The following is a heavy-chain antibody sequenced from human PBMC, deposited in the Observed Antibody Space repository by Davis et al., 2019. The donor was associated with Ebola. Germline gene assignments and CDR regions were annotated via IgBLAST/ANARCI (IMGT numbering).Heavy chain of an antibody. CDR3: AREPGSWYRITGPGMDV. V-gene: IGHV1-69*13. Sequence: SVKVSCKASVGTFSSYAISWVRQAPGQGLELMGGIIPMFGPANYARKFQGRVTITADESTSTAYMELSSLRSDDTAVYYCAREPGSWYRITGPGMDVWGQGTTVTVSS. CDR1: VGTFSSYA. J-gene: IGHJ6*02. CDR2: IIPMFGPA. D-gene: IGHD6-13*01.